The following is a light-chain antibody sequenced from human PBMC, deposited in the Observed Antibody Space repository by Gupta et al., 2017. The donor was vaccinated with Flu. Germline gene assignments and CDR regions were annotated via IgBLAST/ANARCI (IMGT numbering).Light chain of an antibody. CDR3: SSYTSSFYV. CDR2: EVS. V-gene: IGLV2-14*01. CDR1: SSDVGGYNY. J-gene: IGLJ1*01. Sequence: QSALTQPASVSGSPVQSITISCSGTSSDVGGYNYVSWYQQHPGKDPKLMIYEVSNRPSGVSNRFSGSKSGNTASLTISGLQAEDEADYYCSSYTSSFYVFGTGTKVTVL.